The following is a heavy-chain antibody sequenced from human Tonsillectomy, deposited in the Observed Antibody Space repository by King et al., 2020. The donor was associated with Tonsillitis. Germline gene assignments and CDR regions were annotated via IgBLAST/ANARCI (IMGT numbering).Heavy chain of an antibody. D-gene: IGHD2-2*01. V-gene: IGHV4-34*01. CDR1: GGSFSGYY. CDR3: ARGQGYCSSTSCAFDI. J-gene: IGHJ3*02. CDR2: INHSGST. Sequence: VQLQQWGAGLLKPSETLSLTCAVYGGSFSGYYWSWIRQPPGKGLEWIGEINHSGSTTYNPSLKSRVTISVDTSTNQFSLKRSSVTAADTAVYYCARGQGYCSSTSCAFDIWGQGTMVTVSS.